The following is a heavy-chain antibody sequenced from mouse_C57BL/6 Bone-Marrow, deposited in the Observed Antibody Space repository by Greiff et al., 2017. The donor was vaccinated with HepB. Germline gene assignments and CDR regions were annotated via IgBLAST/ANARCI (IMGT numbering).Heavy chain of an antibody. J-gene: IGHJ4*01. CDR3: VSLLHAMDY. CDR1: GFSFNTYA. V-gene: IGHV10-1*01. CDR2: IRSKSNNYAT. D-gene: IGHD2-1*01. Sequence: EVQRVESGGGLVQPKGSLKLSCAASGFSFNTYAMNWVRQAPGKGLEWVARIRSKSNNYATYYADSVKDRFTISRDDSESMLYLQMNNLKTEDTAMYYCVSLLHAMDYWGQGTSVTVSS.